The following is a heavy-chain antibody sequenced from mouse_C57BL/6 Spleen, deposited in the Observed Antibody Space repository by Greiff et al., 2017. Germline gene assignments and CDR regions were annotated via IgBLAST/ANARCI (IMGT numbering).Heavy chain of an antibody. J-gene: IGHJ4*01. CDR2: TGGT. V-gene: IGHV1-42*01. D-gene: IGHD2-4*01. Sequence: TGGTTYNQKFKAKATFTVDKSSSTAYMQLKSLTSEDSAVYYCARYYDYDGVYAMDYWGQGTSVTVSS. CDR3: ARYYDYDGVYAMDY.